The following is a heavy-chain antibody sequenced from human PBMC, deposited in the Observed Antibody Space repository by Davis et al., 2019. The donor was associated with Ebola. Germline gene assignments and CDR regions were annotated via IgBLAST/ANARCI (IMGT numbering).Heavy chain of an antibody. CDR3: ARGGRYGLYYFGY. Sequence: MPGGSLRLSCAVYGGSFSGYYWSWIRQPPGKGLEWIGEINHSGSTNYNPSLKSRVTISVDTSKNQFSLKLSSVTAADTAVYYCARGGRYGLYYFGYWGQGTLVTVSS. CDR1: GGSFSGYY. V-gene: IGHV4-34*01. J-gene: IGHJ4*02. D-gene: IGHD5-18*01. CDR2: INHSGST.